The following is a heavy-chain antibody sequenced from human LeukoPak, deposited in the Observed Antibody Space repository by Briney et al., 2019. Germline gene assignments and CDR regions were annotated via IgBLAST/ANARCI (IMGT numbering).Heavy chain of an antibody. J-gene: IGHJ4*02. D-gene: IGHD3-10*01. CDR2: IYSGGGT. V-gene: IGHV3-53*01. Sequence: GGSLRLSCAASGFTVSSNYMSWVRQAPGKGLEWVSVIYSGGGTYYADSVRGRFTISRDKSKNTLDLQMNSLRVEDTAVHYCARVIRGGVDYWGQGTLVTVSS. CDR1: GFTVSSNY. CDR3: ARVIRGGVDY.